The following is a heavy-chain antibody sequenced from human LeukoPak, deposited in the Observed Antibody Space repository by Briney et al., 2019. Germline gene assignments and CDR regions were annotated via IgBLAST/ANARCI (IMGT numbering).Heavy chain of an antibody. D-gene: IGHD3-10*01. J-gene: IGHJ4*02. CDR2: IYYSGST. V-gene: IGHV4-39*02. CDR1: GGSISSSSYY. Sequence: SETLSLTCTVSGGSISSSSYYWGWIRQPPGKGLEWIGSIYYSGSTYYNPSLKSRVTISVDTSKNQFSLKLSSVTAADTAVYYCAKDSDYYYGSGNHLDYWGQGTLVTVSS. CDR3: AKDSDYYYGSGNHLDY.